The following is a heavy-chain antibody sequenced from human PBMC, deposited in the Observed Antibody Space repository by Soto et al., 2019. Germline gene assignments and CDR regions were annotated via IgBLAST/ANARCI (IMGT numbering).Heavy chain of an antibody. CDR2: IVVGSGNT. CDR1: GFTFTSXA. CDR3: AAIAAEEFDY. V-gene: IGHV1-58*01. J-gene: IGHJ4*02. Sequence: ASVKVSCKASGFTFTSXAVQWVRQARGQRLEWIGWIVVGSGNTNYAQKFQERVTITRDMSTSTAYMELSSLRSEDTAVYYCAAIAAEEFDYWGQGTLVTVSS. D-gene: IGHD6-13*01.